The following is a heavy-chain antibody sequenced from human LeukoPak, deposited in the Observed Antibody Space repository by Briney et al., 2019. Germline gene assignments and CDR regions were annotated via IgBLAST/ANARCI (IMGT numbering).Heavy chain of an antibody. V-gene: IGHV1-2*06. D-gene: IGHD7-27*01. CDR1: GYTFTAYF. Sequence: GASVKVSCKASGYTFTAYFMHWVRQAPGQGLEWMGRINPNSGGTNYAQEFQGRVTMTRDTSISTAYMELSGLRSDDTAVYYCARDLSSTSNWELDYWGQGTLVTVSS. J-gene: IGHJ4*02. CDR2: INPNSGGT. CDR3: ARDLSSTSNWELDY.